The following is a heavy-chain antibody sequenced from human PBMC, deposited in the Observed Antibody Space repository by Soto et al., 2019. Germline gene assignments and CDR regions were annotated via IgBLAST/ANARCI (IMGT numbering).Heavy chain of an antibody. V-gene: IGHV1-46*01. J-gene: IGHJ6*02. CDR2: INPSGGST. Sequence: ASVKVSCKASGYTFTSYYMHWVRQAPGQGLEWMGIINPSGGSTSYAQKFQGRVTMTRDTSTSTVYMELSSLRSEDTAVYYCARAHRGYYDSSGYYYYYYGMDVWGQGTTVTVS. D-gene: IGHD3-22*01. CDR1: GYTFTSYY. CDR3: ARAHRGYYDSSGYYYYYYGMDV.